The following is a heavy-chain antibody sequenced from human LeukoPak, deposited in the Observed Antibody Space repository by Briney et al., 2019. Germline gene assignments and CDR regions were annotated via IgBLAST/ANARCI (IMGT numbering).Heavy chain of an antibody. V-gene: IGHV6-1*01. Sequence: SQTLSLTCAISGDSVSNNSAAWNWIRQSPSRGLEGLGRTYYRSKWYNDYALSVKSRITINPDTSKNQFSLQLNSVPPEDTAVYYCARDSVFSTGYFDYWGEGTLVTVSS. D-gene: IGHD2-2*01. CDR3: ARDSVFSTGYFDY. J-gene: IGHJ4*02. CDR1: GDSVSNNSAA. CDR2: TYYRSKWYN.